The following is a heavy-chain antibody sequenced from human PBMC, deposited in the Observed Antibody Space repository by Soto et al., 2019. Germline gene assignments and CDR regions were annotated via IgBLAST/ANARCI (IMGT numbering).Heavy chain of an antibody. CDR2: ISGSGGST. D-gene: IGHD4-17*01. CDR3: AKDTDYGDYSIALPDAFDI. CDR1: GFTFSSYA. V-gene: IGHV3-23*01. J-gene: IGHJ3*02. Sequence: EVQLLESGGGLVQPGGSLRLSCAASGFTFSSYAMSWVRQAPGKGLEWVSAISGSGGSTYYADPVKGRFTISRDNSKNTLYLQMNSLRAEDTAVYYCAKDTDYGDYSIALPDAFDIWGQGTMVTVSS.